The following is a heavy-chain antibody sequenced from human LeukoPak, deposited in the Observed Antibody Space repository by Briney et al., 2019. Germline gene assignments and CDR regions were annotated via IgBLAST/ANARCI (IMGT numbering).Heavy chain of an antibody. Sequence: SETLSLTCTVSGGSISSYYWSWIRQPPGKGLEWIGYIYYSGNTNYNPSLKSRVTISVDTSKNQFSLKLSSVTAADTAVYYCARGQLGAYYYGMDVWGPGTTVIVSS. J-gene: IGHJ6*02. CDR3: ARGQLGAYYYGMDV. CDR1: GGSISSYY. V-gene: IGHV4-59*01. CDR2: IYYSGNT. D-gene: IGHD3-10*01.